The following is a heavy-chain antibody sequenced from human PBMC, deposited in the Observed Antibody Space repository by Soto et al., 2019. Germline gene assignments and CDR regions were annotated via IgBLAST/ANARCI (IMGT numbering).Heavy chain of an antibody. CDR3: AKEGSSSLFLLDS. D-gene: IGHD6-6*01. CDR2: ISGGHYT. CDR1: GFPFNSYT. Sequence: PGGSLRLSCKASGFPFNSYTVSWVRQAPGKGLEWVSGISGGHYTYYSDSVKGRFTVSRDNSKNTVYLQLSSLSAEDTAVYYCAKEGSSSLFLLDSWGQGSLVTVYS. V-gene: IGHV3-23*01. J-gene: IGHJ4*02.